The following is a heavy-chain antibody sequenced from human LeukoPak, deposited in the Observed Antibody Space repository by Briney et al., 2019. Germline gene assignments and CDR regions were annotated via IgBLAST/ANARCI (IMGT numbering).Heavy chain of an antibody. CDR3: ARKQTGTMYDV. CDR1: GGSISSSSYY. CDR2: FSSGGNA. D-gene: IGHD1-7*01. Sequence: PSKTLSLTCIVPGGSISSSSYYWAWIRQSPGKGLEWIGTFSSGGNAYYNPSLTSRVSISKDTSDNQFSLRLYSVTAADTAVYYCARKQTGTMYDVWGQGTQVTVSS. V-gene: IGHV4-39*07. J-gene: IGHJ4*02.